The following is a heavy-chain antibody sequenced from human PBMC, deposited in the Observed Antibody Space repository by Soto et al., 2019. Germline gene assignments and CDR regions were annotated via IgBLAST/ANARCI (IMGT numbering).Heavy chain of an antibody. CDR3: ERGVLREDAFDI. CDR2: IIPIFGKA. V-gene: IGHV1-69*01. Sequence: QVQLVQSGAEVKKPGSSVKVSCKASGGTFSSYAISWVRQAPGQGLEWMGGIIPIFGKANYAQEFQGRVTITADESTSTAEMELRSMRSEDTAVYYCERGVLREDAFDIWGQGRMVTVSS. CDR1: GGTFSSYA. J-gene: IGHJ3*02. D-gene: IGHD3-10*01.